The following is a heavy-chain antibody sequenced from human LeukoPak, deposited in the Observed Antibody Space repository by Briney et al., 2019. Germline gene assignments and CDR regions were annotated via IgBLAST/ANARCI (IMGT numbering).Heavy chain of an antibody. J-gene: IGHJ4*02. CDR1: GFTFTNYA. CDR3: AKDWSAAH. V-gene: IGHV3-23*01. D-gene: IGHD2-15*01. Sequence: GGSLRLSCAASGFTFTNYAMTWVRRATGKGLEWVSAISVGGTKTHYADSVRGRFTISRDDSKKTLYLQMSSLRAEDTAVYYCAKDWSAAHWGQGTLVTVSS. CDR2: ISVGGTKT.